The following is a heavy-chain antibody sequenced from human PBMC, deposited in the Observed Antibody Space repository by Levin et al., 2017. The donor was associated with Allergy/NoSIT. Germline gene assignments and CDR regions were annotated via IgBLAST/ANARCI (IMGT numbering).Heavy chain of an antibody. D-gene: IGHD3-10*01. Sequence: SETLSLTCTVPGGSISSNSYLWGWIRQPPGKGLEWIGTMYYSGSTYYNPSLKSRVIISVDTSKNQFSLKLSSVTAADTAVYYCARRTYDSGSSYLFDYWGQGTLVTVSS. CDR3: ARRTYDSGSSYLFDY. J-gene: IGHJ4*02. V-gene: IGHV4-39*01. CDR2: MYYSGST. CDR1: GGSISSNSYL.